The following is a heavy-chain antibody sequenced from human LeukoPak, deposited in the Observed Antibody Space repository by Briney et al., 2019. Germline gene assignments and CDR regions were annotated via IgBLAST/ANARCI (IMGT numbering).Heavy chain of an antibody. D-gene: IGHD1-26*01. CDR2: ISYDGSNK. J-gene: IGHJ4*02. CDR3: ARDQVGATDYFDY. CDR1: GFTFSSYA. Sequence: HPGGSLRLSCAASGFTFSSYAMHWVRQAPGKGLEWVAVISYDGSNKYYADSVKGRFTISRDNSKNTLYLQMNSLRAEDTAVYYCARDQVGATDYFDYWGQGTLVTVSS. V-gene: IGHV3-30-3*01.